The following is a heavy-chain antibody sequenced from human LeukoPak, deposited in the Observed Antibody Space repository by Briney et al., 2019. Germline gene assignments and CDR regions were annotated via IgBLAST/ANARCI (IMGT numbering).Heavy chain of an antibody. CDR2: INWNGGST. J-gene: IGHJ6*03. Sequence: GGSLRLSCAASGFTFDDYGMSWVRQAPGKGLEWVSGINWNGGSTGYADSVKGRFTISRDNAKNSLYLQMNSLRAEDTALHYCARRFRQLWSPHYYYYYMDVWGKGTTVTISS. D-gene: IGHD5-18*01. CDR3: ARRFRQLWSPHYYYYYMDV. CDR1: GFTFDDYG. V-gene: IGHV3-20*04.